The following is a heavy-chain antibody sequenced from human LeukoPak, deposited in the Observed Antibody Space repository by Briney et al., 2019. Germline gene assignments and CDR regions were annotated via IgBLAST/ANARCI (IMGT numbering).Heavy chain of an antibody. CDR2: VSSSSSTI. CDR3: AKDSLLGYCRGGRCPFDY. D-gene: IGHD2-15*01. J-gene: IGHJ4*02. V-gene: IGHV3-48*03. Sequence: LPGGSLRLSCVSSGFSLSGYEINWARQAPAKGLEWVSYVSSSSSTIYYADTVNGRFTITRDNSTYTLYLQMNSLRAEDTVLYYCAKDSLLGYCRGGRCPFDYWGQGTLVTVSS. CDR1: GFSLSGYE.